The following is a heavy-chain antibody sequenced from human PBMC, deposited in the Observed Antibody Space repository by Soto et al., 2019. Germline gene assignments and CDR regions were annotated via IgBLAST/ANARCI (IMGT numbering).Heavy chain of an antibody. J-gene: IGHJ3*02. D-gene: IGHD2-2*01. V-gene: IGHV1-69*06. CDR2: IIPIFGTA. CDR3: ARSLVPAATLDAFDI. CDR1: GGTFSSYA. Sequence: SVKVSCKASGGTFSSYAISWVRQAPGQGLEWMGGIIPIFGTANYAQKFQGRVTITADKSTSTAYMELSSLRSEDTAVYYCARSLVPAATLDAFDIWGQGTMVTVSS.